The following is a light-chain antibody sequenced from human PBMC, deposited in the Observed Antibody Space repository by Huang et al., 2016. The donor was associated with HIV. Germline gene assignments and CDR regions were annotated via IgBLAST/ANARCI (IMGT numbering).Light chain of an antibody. J-gene: IGKJ5*01. CDR1: QRISTY. V-gene: IGKV1-39*01. CDR2: SAS. CDR3: QQSYSALSS. Sequence: IQMTQSPTSLSASVGDRVSIVCRASQRISTYLNWDQQKTGKAPKLLISSASTWHSGVPSRFSGSGSGTEFTLTIRGLQLDDFATYYCQQSYSALSSFGPGTRL.